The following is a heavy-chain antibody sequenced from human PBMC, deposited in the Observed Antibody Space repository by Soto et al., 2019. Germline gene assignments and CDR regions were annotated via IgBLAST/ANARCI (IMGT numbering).Heavy chain of an antibody. Sequence: VGSLRLSCAASGFTFSSYSMNWVRQAPGKGLEWVSSISSSSSYIYYTDSVKGRFTISRDNAKNSLYLQMNSLRAEDTAVYYCARDKIDTTGNAFDIWGQGTMVTVSS. CDR3: ARDKIDTTGNAFDI. CDR2: ISSSSSYI. CDR1: GFTFSSYS. J-gene: IGHJ3*02. V-gene: IGHV3-21*01. D-gene: IGHD1-1*01.